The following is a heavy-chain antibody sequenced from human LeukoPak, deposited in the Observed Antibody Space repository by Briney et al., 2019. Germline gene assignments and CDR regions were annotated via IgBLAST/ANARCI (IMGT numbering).Heavy chain of an antibody. Sequence: GASVKVSCKASGYTFTGYYMHWVRQAPGQGLEWMGWINPNSGGTNYAQKFQGRVTMTRDTSISTAYMELSRLRSDDTAVYYCARDPVRYCDSSGYYYGSAFDYWGQGTLVTVSS. J-gene: IGHJ4*02. D-gene: IGHD3-22*01. CDR1: GYTFTGYY. CDR2: INPNSGGT. CDR3: ARDPVRYCDSSGYYYGSAFDY. V-gene: IGHV1-2*02.